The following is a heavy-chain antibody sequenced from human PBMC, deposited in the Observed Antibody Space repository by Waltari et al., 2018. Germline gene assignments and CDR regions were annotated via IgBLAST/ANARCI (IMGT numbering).Heavy chain of an antibody. CDR2: IKHSGST. CDR3: ARHRPVDY. V-gene: IGHV4-34*01. J-gene: IGHJ4*02. CDR1: GGSFSGYY. Sequence: QVQLQQWGAGLLKPSETLSLTCAVYGGSFSGYYWGWIRQPPGKGLEWIGEIKHSGSTNYNPSLKSRVTRSVDTSKNQFSLNLSSVTAADTAVYYCARHRPVDYWGQGTLVTVSS.